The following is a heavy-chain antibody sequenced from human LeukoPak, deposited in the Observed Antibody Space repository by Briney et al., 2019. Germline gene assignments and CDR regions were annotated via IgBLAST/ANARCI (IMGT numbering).Heavy chain of an antibody. Sequence: GGSLRLSCAASGFTFSSYSMNWVRQAPGKGLEWVSSISSSSSYIYYADSVKGRFTISRDNAKNSLYLQMNSLRAEDTAVYYCARDPGNYYDSSGYYKHYCHGMDVWGQGTTVTVSS. CDR3: ARDPGNYYDSSGYYKHYCHGMDV. CDR1: GFTFSSYS. V-gene: IGHV3-21*01. D-gene: IGHD3-22*01. CDR2: ISSSSSYI. J-gene: IGHJ6*02.